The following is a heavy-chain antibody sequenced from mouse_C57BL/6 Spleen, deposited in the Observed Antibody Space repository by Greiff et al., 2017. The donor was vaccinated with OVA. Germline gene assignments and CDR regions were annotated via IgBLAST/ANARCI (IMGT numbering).Heavy chain of an antibody. Sequence: VQLQQSGAELVKPGASVKISCKASGYTFTDYYMNWVKQSPGKGLEWIGDIYPNNGGTSYNQKFKGKATLTADKSSSTAYMQLRSLTSEDSAVYYCERSDGNYDYWGQGTTLTVSS. CDR1: GYTFTDYY. J-gene: IGHJ2*01. D-gene: IGHD2-1*01. V-gene: IGHV1-26*01. CDR3: ERSDGNYDY. CDR2: IYPNNGGT.